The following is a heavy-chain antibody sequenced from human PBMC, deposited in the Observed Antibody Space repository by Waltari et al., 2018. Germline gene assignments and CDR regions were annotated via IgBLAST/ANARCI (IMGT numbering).Heavy chain of an antibody. Sequence: EVQLVESGGGLVQPGGSLRLSCAAAGFSFGDYWMSWVRQAPGKGLGWVARINIDGGYFSYTDSVKGRFTISRDNAKNTVFLQLNSVRAEDTAVYYCARKGGRGYPYGPFYYDYWGQGTLVTVSS. V-gene: IGHV3-74*01. J-gene: IGHJ4*02. CDR2: INIDGGYF. D-gene: IGHD5-18*01. CDR1: GFSFGDYW. CDR3: ARKGGRGYPYGPFYYDY.